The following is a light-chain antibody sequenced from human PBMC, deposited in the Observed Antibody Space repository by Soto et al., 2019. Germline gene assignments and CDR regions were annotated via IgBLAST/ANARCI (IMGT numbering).Light chain of an antibody. CDR3: QQSYGTPII. Sequence: DIQMTQSTSTLSASVGDRFTITCRASQSISIWLAWYQQKPGKAPKLLIYDASNLDSGVPSRFSGSGSGTDFTLTISSLQPEDSATYYCQQSYGTPIIFGQGTRLEI. J-gene: IGKJ5*01. CDR1: QSISIW. CDR2: DAS. V-gene: IGKV1-5*01.